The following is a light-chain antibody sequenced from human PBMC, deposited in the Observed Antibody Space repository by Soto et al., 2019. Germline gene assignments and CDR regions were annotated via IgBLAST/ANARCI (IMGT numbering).Light chain of an antibody. Sequence: AIELTQSPSALSASVGDRVTITCRASQGITNYLAWYQQKPGKAPKLLIYGASSLERGVPSRFSGSGSGTDFTLTISSLQPEDFTSYYCQQLNSYPLTFGGGTKVDIK. CDR1: QGITNY. CDR3: QQLNSYPLT. J-gene: IGKJ4*01. V-gene: IGKV1-13*02. CDR2: GAS.